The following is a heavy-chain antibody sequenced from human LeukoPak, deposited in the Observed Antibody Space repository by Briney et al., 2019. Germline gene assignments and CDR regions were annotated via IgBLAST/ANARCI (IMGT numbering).Heavy chain of an antibody. CDR3: ARDVSGIVVVPASLYYYYYYMDV. V-gene: IGHV4-61*02. Sequence: SQTLSLTCTVSGGSISSGSYYWSWIRQPAGKGLEWIGRIYTSGSTNYNPSLKSRVTISVDTSKNQFSLKLSSVTAADTAVYYCARDVSGIVVVPASLYYYYYYMDVWGKGTTVTVSS. CDR2: IYTSGST. J-gene: IGHJ6*03. D-gene: IGHD2-2*01. CDR1: GGSISSGSYY.